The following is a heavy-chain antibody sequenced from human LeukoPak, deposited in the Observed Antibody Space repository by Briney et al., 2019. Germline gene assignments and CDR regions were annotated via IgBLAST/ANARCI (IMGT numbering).Heavy chain of an antibody. D-gene: IGHD4-11*01. CDR2: IYSGGST. CDR3: ASPYSNYDIDAFDI. J-gene: IGHJ3*02. V-gene: IGHV3-53*01. CDR1: GFTVSSNY. Sequence: GGSLRLSCAASGFTVSSNYMSWVRQAPGKGLEWVSVIYSGGSTYYADSVKGRFTISRDISKNTLYLQMNSLRAEDTAVYYCASPYSNYDIDAFDIWGQGTMVTVSS.